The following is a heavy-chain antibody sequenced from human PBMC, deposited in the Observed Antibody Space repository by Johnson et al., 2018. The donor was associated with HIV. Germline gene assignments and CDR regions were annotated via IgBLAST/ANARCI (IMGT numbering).Heavy chain of an antibody. V-gene: IGHV3-33*01. CDR3: AGWRGILEWLGDAFDI. CDR1: GFTFSSYG. Sequence: QVQLVESGGGVVQPGRSLRLSCAASGFTFSSYGMHWVRQAPGKGLEWVAVIWYDGSNKYYADSVKGRFTISRDNSKNTLYLQMNSLRAEDTAVYYCAGWRGILEWLGDAFDIWGQGTMVTVSS. D-gene: IGHD3-3*01. CDR2: IWYDGSNK. J-gene: IGHJ3*02.